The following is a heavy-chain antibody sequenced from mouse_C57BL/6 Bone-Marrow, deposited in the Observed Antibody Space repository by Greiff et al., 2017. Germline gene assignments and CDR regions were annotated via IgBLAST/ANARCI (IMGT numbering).Heavy chain of an antibody. V-gene: IGHV1-61*01. CDR2: IYPSDSET. Sequence: QVQLQQPGAELVRPGSSVKLSCKASGYTFPSYWMDWVKQRPGQGLEWIGNIYPSDSETKYNQKFKDKATLTVDKSSSTAYMQLSSLTSDDSAVDYCARGGWLVRGFAYWGQGTLVTVSA. J-gene: IGHJ3*01. D-gene: IGHD2-3*01. CDR1: GYTFPSYW. CDR3: ARGGWLVRGFAY.